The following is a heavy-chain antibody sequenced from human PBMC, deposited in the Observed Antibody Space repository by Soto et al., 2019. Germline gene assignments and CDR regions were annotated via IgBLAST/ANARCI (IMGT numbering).Heavy chain of an antibody. V-gene: IGHV3-30-3*01. CDR1: GFTFSSYA. CDR3: ARDADCSGGSCYSRGGYFDY. Sequence: QVQLVESGGGVVQPGRSLRLSCAASGFTFSSYAMHWVRQAPGKGLEWVAVISYDGSNKYYADSVKGRFTISRDNSXXTXYXXMNSLRAEDTAVYYCARDADCSGGSCYSRGGYFDYWGQGTLVTVSS. CDR2: ISYDGSNK. J-gene: IGHJ4*02. D-gene: IGHD2-15*01.